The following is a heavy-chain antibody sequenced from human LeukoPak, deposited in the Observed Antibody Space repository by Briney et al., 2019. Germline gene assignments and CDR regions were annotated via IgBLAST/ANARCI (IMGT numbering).Heavy chain of an antibody. D-gene: IGHD3-22*01. CDR1: GFSLSTSGVG. V-gene: IGHV2-5*02. Sequence: SGLTLVKPTQTLTLTCTFSGFSLSTSGVGVGWIRQPPGKALECLALIYWDDDKRYSPSLNSRLTVTRATSKNQVVLTMTNTXXXXXAXXXXXXXXXXXXSSGXSAFDIWGQGTMVTVSS. CDR2: IYWDDDK. J-gene: IGHJ3*02. CDR3: XXXXXXXXSSGXSAFDI.